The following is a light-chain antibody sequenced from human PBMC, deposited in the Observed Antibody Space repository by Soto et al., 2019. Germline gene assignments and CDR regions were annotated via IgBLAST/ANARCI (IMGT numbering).Light chain of an antibody. CDR3: QQLNSYPVT. V-gene: IGKV1-9*01. CDR1: QTISIF. J-gene: IGKJ4*01. Sequence: DIQMTQSPSSLSASVGDRVTITCRASQTISIFLNWYQQKPGKAPKLLIYGASTLQGGVPSRFSGSGSGTEFTLTISSLQPDDFATYYCQQLNSYPVTFGGGTKV. CDR2: GAS.